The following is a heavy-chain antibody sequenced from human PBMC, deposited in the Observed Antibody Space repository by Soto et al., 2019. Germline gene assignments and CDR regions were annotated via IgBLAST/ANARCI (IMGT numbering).Heavy chain of an antibody. V-gene: IGHV1-18*01. CDR3: AREWSRSARPRPHTYMDD. J-gene: IGHJ4*02. CDR2: ISAYNGNT. D-gene: IGHD6-13*01. CDR1: GDTFTNSA. Sequence: GASVKVSCKASGDTFTNSAFIWVRQAPGQGLEWMGWISAYNGNTDYEQKFQGRVTMTTDTSTSTAHMELRSLRADDTAVYDCAREWSRSARPRPHTYMDDWGQGAMVTVSS.